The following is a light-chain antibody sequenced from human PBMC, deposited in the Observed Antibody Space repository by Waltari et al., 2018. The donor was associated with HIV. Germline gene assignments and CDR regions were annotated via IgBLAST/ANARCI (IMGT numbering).Light chain of an antibody. CDR1: SGSIASNY. CDR2: EDD. V-gene: IGLV6-57*03. CDR3: QSYDVTTVV. J-gene: IGLJ2*01. Sequence: NLMLTQPRSVSGSPGNTVTISCTRSSGSIASNYVQWFHQRPGSAPTTVIFEDDHRPSGVPDRFSGSIDSSSNSASLTISGLPTEDEGDYYCQSYDVTTVVFGGGTRLTVL.